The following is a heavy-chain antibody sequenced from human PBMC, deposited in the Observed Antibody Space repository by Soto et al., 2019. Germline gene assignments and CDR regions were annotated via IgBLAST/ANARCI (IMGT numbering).Heavy chain of an antibody. CDR1: GFIFSEYA. V-gene: IGHV3-23*01. CDR3: EKDSINRNGIYDPFDI. Sequence: AQLLESGGGLIQPGGSLRLSCVASGFIFSEYAMSWVRQAPGKGLEWVSVIGGDGGSPIYADSVKGGFTISRDNSKNTLYLQMDSLRADDTAVYYCEKDSINRNGIYDPFDIWGQGRVVSVSS. CDR2: IGGDGGSP. J-gene: IGHJ3*02. D-gene: IGHD3-3*02.